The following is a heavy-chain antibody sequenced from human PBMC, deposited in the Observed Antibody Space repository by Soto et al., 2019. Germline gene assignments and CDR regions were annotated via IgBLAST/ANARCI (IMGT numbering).Heavy chain of an antibody. V-gene: IGHV4-31*03. D-gene: IGHD3-10*01. CDR1: GGSISSGGYY. Sequence: SETLSLTCTVSGGSISSGGYYWSWIRQHPGKGLEWIGYIYYSGSTYYNPSLKSRVTISVDTSKNQFSLKLSSVTAADTAVYYCARVGSSGSRTAKPNYYYYGMDVWGQGTTVTVS. J-gene: IGHJ6*02. CDR3: ARVGSSGSRTAKPNYYYYGMDV. CDR2: IYYSGST.